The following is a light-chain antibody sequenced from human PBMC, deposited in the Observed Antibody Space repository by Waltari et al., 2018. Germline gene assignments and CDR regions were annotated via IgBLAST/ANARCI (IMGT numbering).Light chain of an antibody. CDR2: EVT. V-gene: IGLV2-23*02. CDR3: CSYASTDSYV. J-gene: IGLJ1*01. Sequence: QSALTQPASVSGSPGQSITISCTGTSSDVGSYNAVPWYQKPPGKAPKLMIYEVTKRPSGISYRFSGSKSGNTASLTISGLQAEDEADYYCCSYASTDSYVFGTGTKVTVL. CDR1: SSDVGSYNA.